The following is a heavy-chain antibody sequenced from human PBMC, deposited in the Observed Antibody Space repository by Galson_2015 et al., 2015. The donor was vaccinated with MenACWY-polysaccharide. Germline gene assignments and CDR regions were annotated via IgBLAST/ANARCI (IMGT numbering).Heavy chain of an antibody. Sequence: SVKVSCKASGGTFRNCVISWVRQAPGQGLEWMGGITPMFGTTDYAQEFRGRVTITADESTSTAYMELSSLRSDDTAIYYCATSPPSCSGGHCYLFAYWGQGTLVTVSS. CDR2: ITPMFGTT. V-gene: IGHV1-69*13. CDR1: GGTFRNCV. J-gene: IGHJ4*02. D-gene: IGHD2-15*01. CDR3: ATSPPSCSGGHCYLFAY.